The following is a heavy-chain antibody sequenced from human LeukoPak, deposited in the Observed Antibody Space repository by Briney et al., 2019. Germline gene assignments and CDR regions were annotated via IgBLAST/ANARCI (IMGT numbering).Heavy chain of an antibody. V-gene: IGHV3-11*04. CDR2: ISGSGSTV. D-gene: IGHD2-15*01. CDR3: AKGVEAATNAAYNGMDV. Sequence: PGGSLRLSCAASGFTFSDYYMSWIRQAPGKGLEWVSYISGSGSTVYYAASVRGRFTISRDNSKNTLYLQMNSLRVEDTAVYYCAKGVEAATNAAYNGMDVWGQGTTVTVSS. J-gene: IGHJ6*02. CDR1: GFTFSDYY.